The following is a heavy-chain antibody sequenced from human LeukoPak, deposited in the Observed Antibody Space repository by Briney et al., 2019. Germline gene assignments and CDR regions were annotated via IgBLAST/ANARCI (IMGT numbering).Heavy chain of an antibody. J-gene: IGHJ4*02. CDR1: GYTLTSYV. V-gene: IGHV1-18*01. CDR2: ISAYNGNT. CDR3: ARDRTSLGYCSSTSCYLVFDY. Sequence: ASVKVSCKASGYTLTSYVISWVRQAPGQGLEWMGWISAYNGNTNYAQKLQGRVTMTTDTSTSTAYMELRSLRSDDTAVYYCARDRTSLGYCSSTSCYLVFDYWGQGTLVTVSS. D-gene: IGHD2-2*01.